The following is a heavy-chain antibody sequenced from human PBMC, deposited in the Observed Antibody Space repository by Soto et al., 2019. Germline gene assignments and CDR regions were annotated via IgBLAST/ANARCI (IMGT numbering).Heavy chain of an antibody. J-gene: IGHJ4*02. CDR2: FYHGGRS. Sequence: SETLSLTCAVSGYFIRTGYYWGWIRQPPGKALEWIGAFYHGGRSYFNPSLISRVTMSVDSSKNQFSLNLSSVTAADTAVYYCARIDSGSYRQFDSWGQGTLVRASS. V-gene: IGHV4-38-2*01. CDR3: ARIDSGSYRQFDS. CDR1: GYFIRTGYY. D-gene: IGHD3-10*01.